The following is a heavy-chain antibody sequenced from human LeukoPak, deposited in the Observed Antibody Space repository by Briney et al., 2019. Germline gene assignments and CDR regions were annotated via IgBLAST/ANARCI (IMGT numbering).Heavy chain of an antibody. CDR3: AKGLVSSSWFEYDY. CDR1: GFTFSGYA. CDR2: VGGSGSST. V-gene: IGHV3-23*01. Sequence: PGGSLRLSCAASGFTFSGYAMNWVRQAPGKGLEWVSGVGGSGSSTYYADSVKGRFTISRDNSKNTLFLQMNSLRAEDTAVYYCAKGLVSSSWFEYDYWGQGTLVTVSS. J-gene: IGHJ4*02. D-gene: IGHD6-13*01.